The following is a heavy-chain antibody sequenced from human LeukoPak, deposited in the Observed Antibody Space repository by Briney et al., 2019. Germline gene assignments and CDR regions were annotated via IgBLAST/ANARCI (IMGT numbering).Heavy chain of an antibody. D-gene: IGHD1-26*01. V-gene: IGHV1-24*01. J-gene: IGHJ4*02. CDR3: ATDSGGATKFSNQNSGLGEFDY. CDR1: GYTLTELS. CDR2: FDPEDVET. Sequence: ASVKVSCKVSGYTLTELSMHWVRQAPGKGLEWMGGFDPEDVETIYAQKFQGRVTITEDTSTDTAYMELSSLRSEDTAVYYCATDSGGATKFSNQNSGLGEFDYWGQGTLVTVSS.